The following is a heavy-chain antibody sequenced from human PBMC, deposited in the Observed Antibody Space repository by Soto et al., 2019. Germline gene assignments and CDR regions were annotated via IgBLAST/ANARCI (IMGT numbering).Heavy chain of an antibody. D-gene: IGHD6-13*01. J-gene: IGHJ5*02. Sequence: GGSLRLSCAASGFTFSSFAMSWVRQAPGKGLEWVSAISGSGGSTYYADSVKGRFTISRDNSKNMLYLQMNSLRAEDTAVYYCAKDSRQQLVPGWFDPWGQGTLVTVSS. CDR1: GFTFSSFA. CDR3: AKDSRQQLVPGWFDP. V-gene: IGHV3-23*01. CDR2: ISGSGGST.